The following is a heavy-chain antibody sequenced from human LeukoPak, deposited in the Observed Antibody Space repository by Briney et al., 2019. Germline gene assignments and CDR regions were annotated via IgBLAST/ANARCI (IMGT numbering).Heavy chain of an antibody. Sequence: GGSLRLSCAASGFTFSSYGMSWVRQATGKGLEWVSAISGSGGSTYYADSAKGRFTISRDNAKNSLFLQMNSLRAEDTAVYYCARVLYSYLHYMDVWGKGTTVTVSS. CDR1: GFTFSSYG. J-gene: IGHJ6*03. D-gene: IGHD5-18*01. V-gene: IGHV3-23*01. CDR3: ARVLYSYLHYMDV. CDR2: ISGSGGST.